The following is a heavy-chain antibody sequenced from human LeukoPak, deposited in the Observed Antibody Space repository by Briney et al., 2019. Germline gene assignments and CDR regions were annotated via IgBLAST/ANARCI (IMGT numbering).Heavy chain of an antibody. D-gene: IGHD6-19*01. Sequence: GRSLRLSCSASGFFFSDYAMHWARQAPGKGLESLSGISGNGVATYYVDSVQGRFTVSRDNSKTTLYLQINSLRREDTAFYYCIKDRGSSGWDFDSWGQGTLLTVSS. CDR1: GFFFSDYA. J-gene: IGHJ4*02. V-gene: IGHV3-64D*06. CDR2: ISGNGVAT. CDR3: IKDRGSSGWDFDS.